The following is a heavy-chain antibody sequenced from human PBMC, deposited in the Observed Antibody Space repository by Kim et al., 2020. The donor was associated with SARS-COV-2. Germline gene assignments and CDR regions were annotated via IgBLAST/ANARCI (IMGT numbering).Heavy chain of an antibody. J-gene: IGHJ4*02. CDR2: ISSDGGTK. CDR3: AKDGGYWSFDY. CDR1: GFTFKKYA. V-gene: IGHV3-30-3*01. Sequence: GGSLRLSCAASGFTFKKYAMHWVRQAPGKGLEWVSIISSDGGTKYYADSMKGRFSISRDNSKNTLDLQMNSLRAEDTAVYYCAKDGGYWSFDYWGQGSLVTVSS. D-gene: IGHD1-26*01.